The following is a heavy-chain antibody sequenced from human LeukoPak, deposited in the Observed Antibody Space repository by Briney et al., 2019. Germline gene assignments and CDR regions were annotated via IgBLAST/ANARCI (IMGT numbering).Heavy chain of an antibody. D-gene: IGHD5-12*01. J-gene: IGHJ4*02. Sequence: SETLPLTCTVSGGSISSGSYYWGWIRQPPGKGLEWIGSIYSSGSTYYNPSLKSRVTISADTSKNQFSLNLTSVTAADTAAYYCARQRGYSGNYYSSSHFDYWGQGALVTVSS. V-gene: IGHV4-39*01. CDR2: IYSSGST. CDR1: GGSISSGSYY. CDR3: ARQRGYSGNYYSSSHFDY.